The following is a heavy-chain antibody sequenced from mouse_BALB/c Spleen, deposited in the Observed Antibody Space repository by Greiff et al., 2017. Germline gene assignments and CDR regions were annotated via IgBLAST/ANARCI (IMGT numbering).Heavy chain of an antibody. V-gene: IGHV1-14*01. Sequence: EVQLQQSGPELVKPGASVKMSCKASGYTFTSYVMHWVKQKPGQGLEWIGYINPYNDGTKYNEKFKGKATLTSDKSSSTAYMELSSLTSEDSAVYYCARGGYDYDDYYAMDYWGQGTSGTVSS. CDR1: GYTFTSYV. CDR3: ARGGYDYDDYYAMDY. D-gene: IGHD2-4*01. J-gene: IGHJ4*01. CDR2: INPYNDGT.